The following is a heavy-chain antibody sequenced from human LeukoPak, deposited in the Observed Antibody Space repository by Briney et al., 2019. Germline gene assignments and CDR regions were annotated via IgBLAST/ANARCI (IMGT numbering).Heavy chain of an antibody. Sequence: ASVKVSCKASGFTFTSSAAQWVRQARGQRLEWMGWIVVGSGNTNYAQKFQERVTITRDMSTSTAYMELSSLRSEDTAVYYCAASIVGATQGDYWGQGTLVTVSS. CDR3: AASIVGATQGDY. D-gene: IGHD1-26*01. CDR1: GFTFTSSA. V-gene: IGHV1-58*01. CDR2: IVVGSGNT. J-gene: IGHJ4*02.